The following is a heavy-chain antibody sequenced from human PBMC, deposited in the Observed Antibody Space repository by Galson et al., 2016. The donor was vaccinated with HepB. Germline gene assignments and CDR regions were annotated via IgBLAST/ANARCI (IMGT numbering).Heavy chain of an antibody. CDR3: ARQKRNYYGPGTPLDF. D-gene: IGHD3-10*01. J-gene: IGHJ4*02. CDR2: IDPSDSYT. V-gene: IGHV5-10-1*01. CDR1: GYSFTSYW. Sequence: QSGAEVKKPGESLRISCKGSGYSFTSYWISWVRQMPGKGLEWMGRIDPSDSYTTYSPSLQGHVTISADKSISTAYLQWSGLKASDTAMYYCARQKRNYYGPGTPLDFWGQGTLVTVSS.